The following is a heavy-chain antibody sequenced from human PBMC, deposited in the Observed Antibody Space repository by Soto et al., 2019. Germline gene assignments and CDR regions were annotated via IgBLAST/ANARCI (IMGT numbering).Heavy chain of an antibody. D-gene: IGHD6-13*01. CDR1: GGTFSSYR. J-gene: IGHJ4*02. CDR3: VRDSGAKLSSS. Sequence: QVQLVQSGAEVKKPGSSVKVSCKASGGTFSSYRINWVRQAPGQGLEWVGGIVPIYRTADYAQKFQGRVTITADESERTSYMELRSLKSQDTAVYDCVRDSGAKLSSSWGQGTLVTVSS. V-gene: IGHV1-69*01. CDR2: IVPIYRTA.